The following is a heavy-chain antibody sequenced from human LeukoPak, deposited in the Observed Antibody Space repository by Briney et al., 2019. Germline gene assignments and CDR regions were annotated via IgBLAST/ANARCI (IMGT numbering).Heavy chain of an antibody. V-gene: IGHV4-61*08. J-gene: IGHJ4*02. CDR3: ARESSPDRGLHD. Sequence: PSETLSLTCTVSGGSINNGGYYWSWIRQPPGKGLEWIGYIYYSGSTNYNPSLKSRVTISVDTSKNQFSLKLSSVTAADTAVYYCARESSPDRGLHDWGQGTLVTVSS. CDR2: IYYSGST. D-gene: IGHD1-14*01. CDR1: GGSINNGGYY.